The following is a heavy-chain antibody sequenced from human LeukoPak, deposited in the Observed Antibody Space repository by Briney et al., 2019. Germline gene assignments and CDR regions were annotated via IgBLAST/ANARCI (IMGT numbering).Heavy chain of an antibody. CDR2: IYYSGST. J-gene: IGHJ4*02. V-gene: IGHV4-59*01. Sequence: PSETLSLTCTVSGGSISSYYWSWIRQPPGKGLEWIGYIYYSGSTNYNPSLKSRVTISVDTSKNQFSLKLSSVTAADTAVYYCARDAGSSFDYWGQGTLVTVSS. CDR1: GGSISSYY. CDR3: ARDAGSSFDY. D-gene: IGHD6-13*01.